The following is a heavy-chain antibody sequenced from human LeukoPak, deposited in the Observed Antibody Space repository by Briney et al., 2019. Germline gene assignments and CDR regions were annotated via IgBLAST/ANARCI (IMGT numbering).Heavy chain of an antibody. D-gene: IGHD3-3*01. V-gene: IGHV3-23*01. CDR2: ISGSGGST. Sequence: GGSLRLSCAASGFTFSSYAMSWVRQAPGKGLEWVSAISGSGGSTYYADSVKGRFTISRDNSKNTLYLQMNSLRAEDTAVYYCAKDPTEYYDFVSVGFDPWGQGTLVTV. CDR3: AKDPTEYYDFVSVGFDP. CDR1: GFTFSSYA. J-gene: IGHJ5*02.